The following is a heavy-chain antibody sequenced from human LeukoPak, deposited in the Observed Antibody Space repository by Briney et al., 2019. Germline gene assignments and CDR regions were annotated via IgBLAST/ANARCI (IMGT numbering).Heavy chain of an antibody. CDR1: GFIFSDYG. Sequence: GGSLRLSCAASGFIFSDYGMHWVRQAPGKVLEGVAFIRSDGSNEYYSDSVKGRFTISRDNSKNTLYLQMNSLRAEDTAVYYCAKDANSGWSDFDYWGQGTLVTVSS. D-gene: IGHD6-19*01. J-gene: IGHJ4*02. V-gene: IGHV3-30*02. CDR3: AKDANSGWSDFDY. CDR2: IRSDGSNE.